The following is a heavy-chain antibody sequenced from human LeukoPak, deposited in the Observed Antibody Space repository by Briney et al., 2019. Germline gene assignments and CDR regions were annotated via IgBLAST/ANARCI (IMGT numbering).Heavy chain of an antibody. CDR1: GGSFRGYY. CDR2: INHSGST. CDR3: ARGRKYYVWGSSVFDY. J-gene: IGHJ4*02. Sequence: SETLSLTCAVYGGSFRGYYWSWIRQPPGKGLEWIGEINHSGSTNYNPSLKSRVTISVDTSKNQFSLKLSSVTAADTAVYYCARGRKYYVWGSSVFDYWGQGTLVTVSS. V-gene: IGHV4-34*01. D-gene: IGHD3-16*01.